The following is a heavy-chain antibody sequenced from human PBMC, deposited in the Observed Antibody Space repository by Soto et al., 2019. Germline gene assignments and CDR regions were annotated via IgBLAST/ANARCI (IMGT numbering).Heavy chain of an antibody. CDR3: ASSSGGGAMDY. J-gene: IGHJ4*02. D-gene: IGHD3-16*01. CDR1: GGSISSGGYY. CDR2: IYYSGST. V-gene: IGHV4-31*03. Sequence: QVQLQESGPGLVKPSQTLSLTCTVSGGSISSGGYYWSWIRQHPGKGLEWIGYIYYSGSTYYNPSLKSRVPIAVDTSKHQFSLKLSSVTAAATAVYYCASSSGGGAMDYWGQGTLVTVSS.